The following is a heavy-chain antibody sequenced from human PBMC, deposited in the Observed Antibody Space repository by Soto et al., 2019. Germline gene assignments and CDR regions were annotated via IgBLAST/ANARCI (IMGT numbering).Heavy chain of an antibody. V-gene: IGHV3-48*03. CDR3: ARDRGTGYYLL. D-gene: IGHD3-9*01. CDR2: ISSSGSTI. Sequence: EVQLVESGGGLVQPGGSLRLSCAASGFTFSSYEMNWVRQAPGKGLEWVSDISSSGSTIYDADSVKGRFSISRDNAKNSLYLQMNSLRAEDTAVYYCARDRGTGYYLLWGQGTLVTVSS. CDR1: GFTFSSYE. J-gene: IGHJ4*02.